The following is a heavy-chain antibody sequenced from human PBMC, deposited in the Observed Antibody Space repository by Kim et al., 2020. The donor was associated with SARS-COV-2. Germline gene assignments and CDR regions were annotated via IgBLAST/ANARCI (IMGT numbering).Heavy chain of an antibody. CDR2: MNPNSGNT. Sequence: ASVKDSCKASGYTFTSYDINWVRQATGKGLEWMGWMNPNSGNTGYAQKFQGRVTMTRNTSISTAYMELSSLRTEDTAVYYCSRAGRYFDWLRTTLHRNWFDPWGQGTLVTVSS. CDR3: SRAGRYFDWLRTTLHRNWFDP. V-gene: IGHV1-8*01. D-gene: IGHD3-9*01. J-gene: IGHJ5*02. CDR1: GYTFTSYD.